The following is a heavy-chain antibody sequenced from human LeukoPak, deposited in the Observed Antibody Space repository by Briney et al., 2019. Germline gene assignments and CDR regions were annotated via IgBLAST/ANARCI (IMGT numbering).Heavy chain of an antibody. D-gene: IGHD1-1*01. CDR1: GFTFSSYW. CDR2: IKQDGSEK. J-gene: IGHJ6*02. CDR3: ARDDGTTSRWYYYYYGMDV. Sequence: GGSLRLSCAASGFTFSSYWMSWVRQALGKGLEWVASIKQDGSEKYYVDSVKGRFTISRDNAKNSLYLQMNSLRAEDTAVYYCARDDGTTSRWYYYYYGMDVWGRGTTVTVSS. V-gene: IGHV3-7*01.